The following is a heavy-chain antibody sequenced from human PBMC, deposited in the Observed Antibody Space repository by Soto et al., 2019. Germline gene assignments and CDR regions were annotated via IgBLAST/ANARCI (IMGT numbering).Heavy chain of an antibody. V-gene: IGHV4-4*02. D-gene: IGHD2-2*01. CDR2: IHHSGTT. CDR1: GGSLSSSNW. Sequence: QVQLQESGPGLVMPSETLSLTCAVSGGSLSSSNWWHWVRQPPGKGLEWIGEIHHSGTTNYTPSLQSRVAISVEKSKHQFSLKLNSVTAADTAVYYCARVRQYCSGTSCYLDPWGQGTLVTVSS. CDR3: ARVRQYCSGTSCYLDP. J-gene: IGHJ5*02.